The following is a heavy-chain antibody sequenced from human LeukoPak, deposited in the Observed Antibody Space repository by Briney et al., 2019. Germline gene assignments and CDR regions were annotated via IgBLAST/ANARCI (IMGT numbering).Heavy chain of an antibody. D-gene: IGHD5-18*01. J-gene: IGHJ4*01. Sequence: SGGSLRLSCAASGFTFSSYAMHWVRQAPGKGLEWVALISHDGGHEYNADSVEGRFTISRDNSKNTLYLQMDSLRAEDTAVYYLAKAHAHRTLWYEYLGQGTLV. CDR2: ISHDGGHE. CDR1: GFTFSSYA. V-gene: IGHV3-30-3*01. CDR3: AKAHAHRTLWYEY.